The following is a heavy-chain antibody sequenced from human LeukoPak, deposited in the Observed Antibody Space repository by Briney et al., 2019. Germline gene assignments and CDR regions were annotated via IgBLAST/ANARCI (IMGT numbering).Heavy chain of an antibody. CDR1: GYSFTTYR. Sequence: GESLKISCKGSGYSFTTYRIAWVRQMPGEGLEWMGIIYPGDSETKYSPSFQGQVTISADKSITTAYLQWGSLKASDTAIYYCTRSPRDGYHDAFDIWGQGTMVTVSS. J-gene: IGHJ3*02. D-gene: IGHD5-24*01. CDR3: TRSPRDGYHDAFDI. CDR2: IYPGDSET. V-gene: IGHV5-51*01.